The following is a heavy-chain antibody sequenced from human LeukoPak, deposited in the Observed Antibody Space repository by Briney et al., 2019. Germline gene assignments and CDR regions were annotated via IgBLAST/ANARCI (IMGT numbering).Heavy chain of an antibody. CDR3: ARDASGVAYYYYGMDV. V-gene: IGHV3-21*01. CDR1: GFTFSSYS. Sequence: ILGGSLRLSCAASGFTFSSYSMNWVRQAPGKGLEWVSSISSSSSYIYYADSVKGRFTISRDNAKNSLYLQMNSLRAEDTAVYYCARDASGVAYYYYGMDVWGQGTTVTVSS. D-gene: IGHD3-10*01. CDR2: ISSSSSYI. J-gene: IGHJ6*02.